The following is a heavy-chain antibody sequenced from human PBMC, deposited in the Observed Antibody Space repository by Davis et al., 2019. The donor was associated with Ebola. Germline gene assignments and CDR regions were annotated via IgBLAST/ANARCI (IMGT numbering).Heavy chain of an antibody. CDR2: FYVGGAT. J-gene: IGHJ4*02. Sequence: PGGSLRLSCAASGFTVSSNYMSWVRQAPGKGLEWVSVFYVGGATYYAGSVRGRFTISRDESKNTLNLQMTTLRADDTAVYFCARGDGYNFWDFWGQGTLVTVSS. V-gene: IGHV3-53*01. D-gene: IGHD5-24*01. CDR3: ARGDGYNFWDF. CDR1: GFTVSSNY.